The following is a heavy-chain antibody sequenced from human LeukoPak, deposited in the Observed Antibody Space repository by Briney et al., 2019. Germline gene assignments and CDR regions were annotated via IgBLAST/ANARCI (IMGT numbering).Heavy chain of an antibody. Sequence: GGSLRLSCVASGFSFSTSWMTWVRQAPGKGLEWVANLRKDGREIYYADSMKGRFTISRDNSKNSLYLQIHSLRAEDTGVYYCVRDGDSRNDFGHWGQGTLVTVSS. V-gene: IGHV3-7*01. CDR3: VRDGDSRNDFGH. J-gene: IGHJ4*02. CDR2: LRKDGREI. D-gene: IGHD1-14*01. CDR1: GFSFSTSW.